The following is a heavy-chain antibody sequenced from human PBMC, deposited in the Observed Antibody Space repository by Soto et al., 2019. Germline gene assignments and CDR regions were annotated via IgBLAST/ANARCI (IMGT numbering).Heavy chain of an antibody. J-gene: IGHJ4*02. CDR2: AHHSGRT. Sequence: QVQLQESGPGLVKPSGTLSLTCTVSGGSMSSSNWWNWVRQPPGKGLAWIGEAHHSGRTNYNPSLRRRVTISVDKSKNHFSLKLSSVTAADTAVYYCARSEATVLDNWGQGTLVTVSS. CDR3: ARSEATVLDN. V-gene: IGHV4-4*02. CDR1: GGSMSSSNW. D-gene: IGHD4-17*01.